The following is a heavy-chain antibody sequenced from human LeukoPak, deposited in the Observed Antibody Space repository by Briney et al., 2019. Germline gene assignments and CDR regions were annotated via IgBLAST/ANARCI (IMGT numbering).Heavy chain of an antibody. CDR1: GGSISSYY. J-gene: IGHJ4*02. D-gene: IGHD2-15*01. CDR2: IYYSGST. CDR3: AREGWSEGDPIDY. Sequence: SETLSLTCTVSGGSISSYYWSWIRQPPGKGLEWIGYIYYSGSTNYNPSLKSRVTISVDTSKNQFSLKLSSVTAADTAVYYCAREGWSEGDPIDYWGQGTLVTVSS. V-gene: IGHV4-59*01.